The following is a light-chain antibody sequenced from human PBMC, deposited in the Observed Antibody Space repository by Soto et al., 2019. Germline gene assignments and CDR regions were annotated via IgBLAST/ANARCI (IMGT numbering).Light chain of an antibody. V-gene: IGLV1-40*01. Sequence: QAVVTQPPSVSGAPGQRVTISCTGSSSNIGAGYDVHWYQQLPGTAPKLLIYGNSNRPSGVPDRFSGSKSGTSASLAITWLQAEDEADYYCQSYDSSLSASVVFGGGTELTVL. CDR3: QSYDSSLSASVV. CDR1: SSNIGAGYD. J-gene: IGLJ2*01. CDR2: GNS.